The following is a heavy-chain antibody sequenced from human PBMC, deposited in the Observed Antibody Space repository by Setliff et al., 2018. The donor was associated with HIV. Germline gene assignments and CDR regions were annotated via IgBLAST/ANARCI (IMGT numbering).Heavy chain of an antibody. V-gene: IGHV3-7*01. Sequence: GGSLRLSCAASGFTFSSRWMTWVRQAPGKGLEWVANIKQDGSENYFVDSVKGRFTISRDNTRSSLFLHMDSLTAGDTAVYYCAREALSRDGYSYFDYWGQGTLVTVSS. D-gene: IGHD5-12*01. J-gene: IGHJ4*02. CDR2: IKQDGSEN. CDR3: AREALSRDGYSYFDY. CDR1: GFTFSSRW.